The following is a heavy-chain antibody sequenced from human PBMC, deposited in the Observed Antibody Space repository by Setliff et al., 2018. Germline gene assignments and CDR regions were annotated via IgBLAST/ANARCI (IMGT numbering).Heavy chain of an antibody. D-gene: IGHD6-19*01. CDR2: IKSKTDGGTT. CDR3: ARDSAYSSGWAFDY. Sequence: PGGSLRLSCAASGFTFSNAWMSWVRQAPGKGLEWVGRIKSKTDGGTTEYAAPVKGRFTISRDNAKNSLYLQRNSLRAEDTAVYYCARDSAYSSGWAFDYWGQGTLVTVSS. V-gene: IGHV3-15*01. CDR1: GFTFSNAW. J-gene: IGHJ4*02.